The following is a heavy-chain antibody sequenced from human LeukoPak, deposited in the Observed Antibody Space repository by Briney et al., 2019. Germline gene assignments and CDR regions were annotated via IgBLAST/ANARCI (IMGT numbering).Heavy chain of an antibody. V-gene: IGHV3-23*01. Sequence: RAGGSLRLSCAASGFTFSKYAMYWVRQALGKALEWVLSFSGRSGGTFYADSVKGRFTISIDNSKNTLYLRMNSLRAEDTAVYYCAKEGIIVVVPDNWFDPWGQGTLVTVSS. CDR1: GFTFSKYA. CDR2: FSGRSGGT. D-gene: IGHD2-2*01. J-gene: IGHJ5*02. CDR3: AKEGIIVVVPDNWFDP.